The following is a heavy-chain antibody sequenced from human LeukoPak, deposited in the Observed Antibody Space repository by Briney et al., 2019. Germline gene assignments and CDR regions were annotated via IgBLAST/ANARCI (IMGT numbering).Heavy chain of an antibody. CDR2: IYYSGST. J-gene: IGHJ4*02. CDR3: ARDGYSLDY. D-gene: IGHD5-24*01. Sequence: SETLFLTCTVSGGSVSSGSYYWSWIRQPPGKGLEWIGYIYYSGSTNYNPSLKSRVTISVDTSKNQFSLKLSSVTAADTAVYYCARDGYSLDYWGQGTLVTVSS. CDR1: GGSVSSGSYY. V-gene: IGHV4-61*01.